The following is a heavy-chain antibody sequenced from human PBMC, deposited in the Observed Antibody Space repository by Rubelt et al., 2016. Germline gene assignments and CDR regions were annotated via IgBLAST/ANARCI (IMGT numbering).Heavy chain of an antibody. CDR2: FYYSATT. CDR1: GDSISSGGHY. V-gene: IGHV4-31*03. Sequence: QVQLQESGPGLVKPSQTLSVTCTVSGDSISSGGHYWTWIRQQPGKGLEWLGYFYYSATTSYNPSLQSRIAFSVDTSKNQFSLRLSSVTAADTACYFCARECEGGSLGLWGQGTLVSVSS. D-gene: IGHD3-16*01. J-gene: IGHJ4*02. CDR3: ARECEGGSLGL.